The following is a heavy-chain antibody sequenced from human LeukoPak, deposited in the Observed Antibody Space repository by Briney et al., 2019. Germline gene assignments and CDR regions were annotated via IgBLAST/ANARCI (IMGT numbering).Heavy chain of an antibody. D-gene: IGHD4-11*01. CDR3: ARGLRYSNYWRY. CDR1: GYTFTSYD. J-gene: IGHJ4*02. V-gene: IGHV1-8*01. CDR2: MNPNSGNT. Sequence: APVKVSCKASGYTFTSYDINWVRQATGQGLEWMGWMNPNSGNTGYAQKFQGRVTMTRNTSISTAYMELSSLRSEDTAVYYCARGLRYSNYWRYWGQGTLVTVSS.